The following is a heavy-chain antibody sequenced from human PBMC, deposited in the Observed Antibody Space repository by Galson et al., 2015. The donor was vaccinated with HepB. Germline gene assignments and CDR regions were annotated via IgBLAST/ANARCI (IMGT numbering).Heavy chain of an antibody. CDR3: AKVGYCSNSVCYPTGWFDP. J-gene: IGHJ5*02. CDR1: GFSLSNYA. V-gene: IGHV3-23*01. D-gene: IGHD2-8*01. CDR2: IRGSDGAT. Sequence: SLRLSRAASGFSLSNYAMSWVRQAPGKGREGDSVIRGSDGATFYTDSVKGRFTISRDTSKGALYLLMNSLRAEDTAVYYCAKVGYCSNSVCYPTGWFDPWGQGTLVTVSS.